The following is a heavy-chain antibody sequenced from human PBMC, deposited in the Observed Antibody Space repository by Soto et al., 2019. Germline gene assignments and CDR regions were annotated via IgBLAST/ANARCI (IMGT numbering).Heavy chain of an antibody. D-gene: IGHD1-26*01. J-gene: IGHJ1*01. Sequence: QITLKESGPTLVKPTQTLTLTCTFSGFSLTTDRVGVGWIRQPPGEALEWLAVIYWDDRTTYRPSLESRLTITKDTSKNQVALTMTHMASLGPATYYCAHAWGGRAPFWGQGNLVTVSS. CDR1: GFSLTTDRVG. CDR3: AHAWGGRAPF. CDR2: IYWDDRT. V-gene: IGHV2-5*02.